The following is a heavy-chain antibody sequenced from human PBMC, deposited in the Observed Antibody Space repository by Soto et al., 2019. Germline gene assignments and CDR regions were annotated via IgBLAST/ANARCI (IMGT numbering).Heavy chain of an antibody. CDR1: GYTYTSYD. J-gene: IGHJ6*02. CDR2: MNPNSGNT. V-gene: IGHV1-8*01. Sequence: ASVKVSCKASGYTYTSYDINWVRQATGQGLEWMGWMNPNSGNTGYAQKFQGRVTMTRNTSISTAYMELSSLRSEDTAVYYCSRGRGGYSYEAYAMDVWGQGTKVTVSS. CDR3: SRGRGGYSYEAYAMDV. D-gene: IGHD5-18*01.